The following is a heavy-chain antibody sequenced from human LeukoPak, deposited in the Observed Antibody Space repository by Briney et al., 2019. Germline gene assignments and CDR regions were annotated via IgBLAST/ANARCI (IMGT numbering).Heavy chain of an antibody. D-gene: IGHD2-8*02. J-gene: IGHJ6*02. CDR3: ARGVNSGSLVDYYYGMDV. V-gene: IGHV1-8*01. Sequence: GASVKVSCKASGYTFTSYDINWVRQATGQGLEWMGWMNPNSGNTGYAQKFQGRVTMTRNTSISTAYMELSSLRSEDTAVYYCARGVNSGSLVDYYYGMDVWGQGITVTVSS. CDR1: GYTFTSYD. CDR2: MNPNSGNT.